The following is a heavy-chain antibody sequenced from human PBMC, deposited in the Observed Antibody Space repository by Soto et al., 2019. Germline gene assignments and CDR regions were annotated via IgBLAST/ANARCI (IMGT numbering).Heavy chain of an antibody. CDR3: AKEKGSGYSISWSRDYYYYYGMDV. D-gene: IGHD6-13*01. CDR2: ISGSGGST. Sequence: GGSLRLSCAASGFTFSSYAMSWVRQAPGKGLEWVSAISGSGGSTYYADSVKGRFTISRDNSKNTLYLQMNSLRAEDTAVYYCAKEKGSGYSISWSRDYYYYYGMDVWGQGTTVTVSS. J-gene: IGHJ6*02. V-gene: IGHV3-23*01. CDR1: GFTFSSYA.